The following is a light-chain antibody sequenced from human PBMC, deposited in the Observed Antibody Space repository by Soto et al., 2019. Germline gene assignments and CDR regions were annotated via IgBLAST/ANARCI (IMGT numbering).Light chain of an antibody. V-gene: IGKV3-15*01. Sequence: EIVMTQSPATLSVSPGETATLSCRASQSVGSAVAWYQHKPGQAPRLLIVGASIRATGVPGRFSGGGSGTKVTLTISSLQSEDFAVYYCQQYKNWPPLPFGGGTTVEIK. J-gene: IGKJ4*01. CDR2: GAS. CDR3: QQYKNWPPLP. CDR1: QSVGSA.